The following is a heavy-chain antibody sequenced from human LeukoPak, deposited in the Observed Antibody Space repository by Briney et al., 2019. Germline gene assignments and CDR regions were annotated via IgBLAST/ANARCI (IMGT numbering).Heavy chain of an antibody. V-gene: IGHV4-4*07. D-gene: IGHD3-22*01. Sequence: WESLSLTCTVSGGPIYSYYWSWIRQTAGKGLEWIGRLYTGVNTDYAASLKSRVTMSVDTSKKQFALKLSAVTAADTAAYYCARLKFYDSTGYSPGHYMDVWGKGTTV. J-gene: IGHJ6*03. CDR3: ARLKFYDSTGYSPGHYMDV. CDR1: GGPIYSYY. CDR2: LYTGVNT.